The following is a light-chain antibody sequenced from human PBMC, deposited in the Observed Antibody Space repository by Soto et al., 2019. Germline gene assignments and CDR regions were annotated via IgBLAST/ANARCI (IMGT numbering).Light chain of an antibody. J-gene: IGKJ1*01. CDR2: RAS. V-gene: IGKV1-5*03. CDR3: QHYNTYSET. CDR1: QTISSW. Sequence: DIQMTQSPSTLSGSVGDRVTITCRASQTISSWLVWYQQKPGKAPKLLIYRASTLKSGVPSRFSGSGSGTEFTLTISSLQPEDFATYYCQHYNTYSETFGQGTKVDIK.